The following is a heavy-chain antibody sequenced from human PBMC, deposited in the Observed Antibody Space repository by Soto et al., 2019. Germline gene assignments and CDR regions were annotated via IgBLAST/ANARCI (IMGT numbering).Heavy chain of an antibody. D-gene: IGHD5-12*01. J-gene: IGHJ4*02. V-gene: IGHV3-33*01. Sequence: QVQLVESGGGVVQPGRSLRLSCAASGFTFSSYGMHWVRQAPGKGLEWVAVIWYDGSNKYYADSVKGRFTISRDKSKNTLYLQMNSLGAEDTAVYYCERASRDGYNFDYWGQGTLVTVSS. CDR2: IWYDGSNK. CDR3: ERASRDGYNFDY. CDR1: GFTFSSYG.